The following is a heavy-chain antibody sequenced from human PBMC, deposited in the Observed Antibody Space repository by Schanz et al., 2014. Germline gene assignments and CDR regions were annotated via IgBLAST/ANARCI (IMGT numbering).Heavy chain of an antibody. CDR1: GFNFSSYG. J-gene: IGHJ4*02. CDR2: SRNKGHSYTS. CDR3: ARRNFYDKSAAFDY. D-gene: IGHD3-9*01. V-gene: IGHV3-72*01. Sequence: VQLVESGGGVVQPGRSLRLSCAASGFNFSSYGMHWVRQAPGKGLEWVGHSRNKGHSYTSEYAASVKGRFTISRDESESSMYLQMDSLKTEDTAVYYCARRNFYDKSAAFDYWGQGSLXTVSS.